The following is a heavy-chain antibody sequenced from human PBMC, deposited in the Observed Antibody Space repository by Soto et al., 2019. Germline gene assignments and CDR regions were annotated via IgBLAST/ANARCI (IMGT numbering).Heavy chain of an antibody. CDR3: AKRAFYGSGIPNYYGMDV. CDR2: ISGTGGGT. D-gene: IGHD3-10*01. V-gene: IGHV3-23*01. J-gene: IGHJ6*02. Sequence: EVHLLESGGGLVQPGGSLRLSCEASGFTFSNYAMTWVRQAPGKGLEWVSVISGTGGGTNNADSAKGRFTTSRDNSKNKLYRQMTSLSAEDSAVYYWAKRAFYGSGIPNYYGMDVWGQGTAVTVSS. CDR1: GFTFSNYA.